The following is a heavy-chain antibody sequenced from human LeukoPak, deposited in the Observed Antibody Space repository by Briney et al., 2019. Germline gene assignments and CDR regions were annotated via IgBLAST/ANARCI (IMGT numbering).Heavy chain of an antibody. CDR2: LRYDGINK. CDR3: ALGGGWLAAS. CDR1: GFTFSTNG. V-gene: IGHV3-30*02. D-gene: IGHD6-19*01. Sequence: GGSLRLSCAASGFTFSTNGMHWVRQAPGQGLEWVALLRYDGINKYYADSVKGRFTISRDDSKNTLYLQMDNLRAEDTAVYYGALGGGWLAASWGQGTLVTVSS. J-gene: IGHJ5*02.